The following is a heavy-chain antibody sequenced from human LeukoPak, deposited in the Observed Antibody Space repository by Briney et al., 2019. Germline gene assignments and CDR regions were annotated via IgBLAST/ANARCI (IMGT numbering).Heavy chain of an antibody. V-gene: IGHV1-2*02. Sequence: ASVKVSCKASGYTFTDYYMYWVRQAPGQGLEWMGWINPNSGGTNYAQKFQGRVTMTRDTSISTAYMDLSRLTSDDTAVYYCARKVYFDWSPGGYYFDYWGQGTLVTVSS. CDR3: ARKVYFDWSPGGYYFDY. D-gene: IGHD3-9*01. CDR2: INPNSGGT. CDR1: GYTFTDYY. J-gene: IGHJ4*02.